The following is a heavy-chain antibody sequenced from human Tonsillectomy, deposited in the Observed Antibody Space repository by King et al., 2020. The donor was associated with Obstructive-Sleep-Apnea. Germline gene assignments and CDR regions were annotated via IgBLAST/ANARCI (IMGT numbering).Heavy chain of an antibody. J-gene: IGHJ4*02. CDR3: ASRPPAETYFGVFDF. D-gene: IGHD3-10*01. V-gene: IGHV3-7*03. CDR1: GFTFSNFW. Sequence: VQLVESGGGLVQPGGSLRLSCAASGFTFSNFWMTWVRQAPGKGPEWVSNIKQDGSETYYVDSVRGRFTIPRDNAKNSLYLQMNNLRAEDTAVYYCASRPPAETYFGVFDFWGQGALVTVSS. CDR2: IKQDGSET.